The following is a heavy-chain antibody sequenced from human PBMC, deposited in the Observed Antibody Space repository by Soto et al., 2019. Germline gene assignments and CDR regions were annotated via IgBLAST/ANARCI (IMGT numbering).Heavy chain of an antibody. J-gene: IGHJ6*02. Sequence: EESLRLSCAASGFTFSNAWMSWVRQAPGKGLEWVGRIKSKTDGGTTDYAAPVKGRFTISRDDSKNTLYLQMNSLKTEDTAVYYCTTREGATWYYGMDVWGQGTTVTVSS. V-gene: IGHV3-15*01. CDR2: IKSKTDGGTT. D-gene: IGHD1-26*01. CDR3: TTREGATWYYGMDV. CDR1: GFTFSNAW.